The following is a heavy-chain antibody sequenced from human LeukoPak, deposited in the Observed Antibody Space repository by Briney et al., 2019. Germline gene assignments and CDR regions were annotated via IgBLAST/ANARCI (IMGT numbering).Heavy chain of an antibody. Sequence: ASVKVSCKASGYTFATFGITWVRQAPGQGLEWMGWISTYNGDTNYAQKLQGRVTMTTDTSTSTAYMELRSLRSDDTAVYYCARDRLNYHILTGHHTFDYWGQGTLVTVSS. CDR1: GYTFATFG. V-gene: IGHV1-18*01. CDR2: ISTYNGDT. D-gene: IGHD3-9*01. CDR3: ARDRLNYHILTGHHTFDY. J-gene: IGHJ4*02.